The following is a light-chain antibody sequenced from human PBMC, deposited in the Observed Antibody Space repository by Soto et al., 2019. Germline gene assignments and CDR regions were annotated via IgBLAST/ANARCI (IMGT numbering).Light chain of an antibody. CDR3: QQFNSHPTT. Sequence: DIQLTQSTSFLSASEGDRVTITCRASQGISSYLAWYQQEPGKAPKLLIYAASTLQSGFPSRFSGSGSGTEFTLTISSLQPEDFATYYWQQFNSHPTTFGEGTKVEIK. J-gene: IGKJ4*01. V-gene: IGKV1-9*01. CDR1: QGISSY. CDR2: AAS.